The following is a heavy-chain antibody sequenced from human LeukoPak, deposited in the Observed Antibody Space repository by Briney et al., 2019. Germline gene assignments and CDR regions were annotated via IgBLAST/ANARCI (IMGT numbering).Heavy chain of an antibody. CDR1: GFTFSSYW. CDR2: INRDGSST. J-gene: IGHJ3*02. Sequence: PGESLKISCAASGFTFSSYWMHWVRQAPGKGLVWVSRINRDGSSTSYADSVKGRFTISRDNAKNTLYLQMNSLRAEDTAVYYCAREGDYGDYGGAFDIWGQGTMVTVSS. CDR3: AREGDYGDYGGAFDI. D-gene: IGHD4-17*01. V-gene: IGHV3-74*01.